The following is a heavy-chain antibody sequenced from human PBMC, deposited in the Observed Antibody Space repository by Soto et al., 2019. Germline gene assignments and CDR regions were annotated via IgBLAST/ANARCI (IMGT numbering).Heavy chain of an antibody. D-gene: IGHD4-17*01. V-gene: IGHV1-69*01. J-gene: IGHJ3*02. CDR2: IIPMFGTP. Sequence: QVQLEQSGAEVKKAGSSVKVSCKAFGGSVNSHAISWVRQAPGQGLEWMGDIIPMFGTPTYAQRFQAGVTISADESTSTVYLDLSSLRSEDTAMYYCARSRNVAEFNDYGGNYHGFDIWGQGTMVTVSS. CDR1: GGSVNSHA. CDR3: ARSRNVAEFNDYGGNYHGFDI.